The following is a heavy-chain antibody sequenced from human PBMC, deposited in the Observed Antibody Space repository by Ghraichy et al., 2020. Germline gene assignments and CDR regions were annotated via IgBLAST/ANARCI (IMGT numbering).Heavy chain of an antibody. CDR2: INKGGGDR. V-gene: IGHV3-23*01. Sequence: GGSLRLSCAASGFTFNTYAMIWVRQAPGRGLEWVSGINKGGGDRYYADSVKGRFTISRDDSKFTLYLQLSNLRAEDMAIYYCAKGLGWQPYGDFDYWGQGTKVIVSS. J-gene: IGHJ4*02. CDR1: GFTFNTYA. CDR3: AKGLGWQPYGDFDY. D-gene: IGHD4-17*01.